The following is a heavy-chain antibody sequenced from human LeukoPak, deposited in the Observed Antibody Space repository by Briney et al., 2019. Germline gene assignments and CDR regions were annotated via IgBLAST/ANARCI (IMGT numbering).Heavy chain of an antibody. D-gene: IGHD5-12*01. J-gene: IGHJ3*02. V-gene: IGHV1-2*02. CDR3: ARDLIVATIRFSFDI. CDR2: INPNSGGT. Sequence: ASVTVSCTASGYTFTGYYMHWVRQAPGQGLEWMGWINPNSGGTNYAQKYQGRVTMTMDTSISTAYMELSRLRSDDTAVYYCARDLIVATIRFSFDIWGQGTMVTVSS. CDR1: GYTFTGYY.